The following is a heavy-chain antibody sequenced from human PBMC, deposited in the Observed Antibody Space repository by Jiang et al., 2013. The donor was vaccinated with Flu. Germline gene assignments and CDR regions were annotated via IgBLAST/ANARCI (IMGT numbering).Heavy chain of an antibody. Sequence: GAEVKNLGSSVKVSCKTSGGTFNSFAFSWVRQAPGQGLEWMGGIIPLFGTPNYAQKFQGRVTITADKSTSTAYMELTSLRSADTAFYYCAGNSYGIGWFRGRYFDYWGQGTLVTVSS. V-gene: IGHV1-69*06. CDR2: IIPLFGTP. CDR3: AGNSYGIGWFRGRYFDY. CDR1: GGTFNSFA. D-gene: IGHD6-19*01. J-gene: IGHJ4*02.